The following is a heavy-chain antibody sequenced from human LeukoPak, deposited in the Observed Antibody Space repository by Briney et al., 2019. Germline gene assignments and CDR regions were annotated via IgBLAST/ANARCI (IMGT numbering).Heavy chain of an antibody. CDR3: ARDGRYSYGHDAFDI. Sequence: GGSLRLSCAASGYTVSSNYMSWVRQAPGKGLEWVSVIYSGGSTYYADSVKGRFTISRDNSKNTLYLQMNSLRAEDTAVYYCARDGRYSYGHDAFDIWGQGTMVTVSS. J-gene: IGHJ3*02. V-gene: IGHV3-53*01. D-gene: IGHD5-18*01. CDR2: IYSGGST. CDR1: GYTVSSNY.